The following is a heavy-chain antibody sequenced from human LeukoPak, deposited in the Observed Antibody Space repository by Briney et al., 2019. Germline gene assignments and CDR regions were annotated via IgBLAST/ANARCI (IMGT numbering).Heavy chain of an antibody. CDR2: IYYSGST. CDR1: GGSISSSSYY. Sequence: SETLSLTCTVSGGSISSSSYYWGWIRQPPGKGLEWIGSIYYSGSTYYNPSLKSRVTISVDTSKNQFSLKLSSVTAADTAVYYCARGFIAAARNNWFDPWGQGTLVTVSS. D-gene: IGHD6-13*01. J-gene: IGHJ5*02. V-gene: IGHV4-39*07. CDR3: ARGFIAAARNNWFDP.